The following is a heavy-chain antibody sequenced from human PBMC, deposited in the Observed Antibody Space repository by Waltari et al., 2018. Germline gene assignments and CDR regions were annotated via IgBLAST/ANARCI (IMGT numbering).Heavy chain of an antibody. Sequence: EVELVESGGGLVQPGGSLRLSCTASGFTFSSYNMTWVRQAPGKGLEWISYISGNSRTIYHADSVKGRFTISRDNARNSLYLEMNSLRAEDTAVYYCVRDGYSHVKFDNWGQGTLVTVSS. V-gene: IGHV3-48*04. CDR2: ISGNSRTI. D-gene: IGHD5-18*01. CDR3: VRDGYSHVKFDN. CDR1: GFTFSSYN. J-gene: IGHJ4*02.